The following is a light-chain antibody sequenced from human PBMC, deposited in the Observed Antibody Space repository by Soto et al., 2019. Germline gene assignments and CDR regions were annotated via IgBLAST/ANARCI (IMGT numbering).Light chain of an antibody. CDR2: GAF. Sequence: DIVLTQSPGTLSLSPGERATLSCRASQSIRMNYLAWYQQKPGQAPWLLIYGAFNRAGGVPDRFSGTVSGTDLTLTISRLESEDFAVYYCPQYGSSPRTFAQGTNVDIK. V-gene: IGKV3-20*01. CDR3: PQYGSSPRT. J-gene: IGKJ1*01. CDR1: QSIRMNY.